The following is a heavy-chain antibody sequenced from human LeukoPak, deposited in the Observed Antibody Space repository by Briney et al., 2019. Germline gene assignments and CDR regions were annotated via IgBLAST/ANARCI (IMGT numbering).Heavy chain of an antibody. V-gene: IGHV3-48*02. Sequence: XXXRXAPXXXLEWVSYISSGGSTIYYADSVKGRFTISRDNARNSLYLQMDSLRDEDTAVYYCARDGYGDYLFDYWGQGTLVTVSS. CDR2: ISSGGSTI. CDR3: ARDGYGDYLFDY. D-gene: IGHD4-17*01. J-gene: IGHJ4*02.